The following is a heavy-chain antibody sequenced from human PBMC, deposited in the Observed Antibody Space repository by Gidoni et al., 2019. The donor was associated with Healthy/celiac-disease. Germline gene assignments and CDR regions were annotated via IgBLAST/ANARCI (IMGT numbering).Heavy chain of an antibody. CDR3: ARTRDYDFWSGYYTGYYYYGMDV. V-gene: IGHV3-30-3*01. CDR2: ISYDGSNK. Sequence: QVQLVESGGGVVQPGRSLRLSCAASGFTFSSYAIPWVRPAPGKGLEWVAVISYDGSNKYYADSVKGRCTISRDNSKNTLYLQMNSLRAEDTAVYYCARTRDYDFWSGYYTGYYYYGMDVWGQGTTVTVSS. J-gene: IGHJ6*02. CDR1: GFTFSSYA. D-gene: IGHD3-3*01.